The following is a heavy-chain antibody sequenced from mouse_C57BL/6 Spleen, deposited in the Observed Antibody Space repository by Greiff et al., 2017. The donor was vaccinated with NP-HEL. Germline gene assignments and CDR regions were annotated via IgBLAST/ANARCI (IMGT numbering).Heavy chain of an antibody. CDR1: GYTFTDYE. J-gene: IGHJ2*01. Sequence: VQLQQSGAELVRPGASVTLSCKASGYTFTDYEMHWVKQTPVHGLEWIGAIDPETGGTAYNQKFKGKAILTADKSSSTDYMELRSLTSEDSAVYYCTRATMITFDYWGQGTTLTVSS. D-gene: IGHD2-4*01. CDR2: IDPETGGT. V-gene: IGHV1-15*01. CDR3: TRATMITFDY.